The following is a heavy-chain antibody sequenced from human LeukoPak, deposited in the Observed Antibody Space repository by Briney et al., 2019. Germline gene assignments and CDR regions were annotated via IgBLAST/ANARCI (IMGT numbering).Heavy chain of an antibody. Sequence: PGGSLRLSCAASGFTFSSYDMTWVRQAPGKGLEWVSTVSGSGAGTYYADSVKGRFTISRDSSKNTLYMQMNSLRAEDTAVYYCTKVPSPGVGAFWGQGTLVTVSS. V-gene: IGHV3-23*01. J-gene: IGHJ4*02. CDR3: TKVPSPGVGAF. CDR1: GFTFSSYD. CDR2: VSGSGAGT. D-gene: IGHD1-26*01.